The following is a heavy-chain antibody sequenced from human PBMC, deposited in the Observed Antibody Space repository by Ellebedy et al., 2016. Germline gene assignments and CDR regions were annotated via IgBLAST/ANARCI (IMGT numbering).Heavy chain of an antibody. Sequence: GGSLRLSXAASGFTFSDYYMSWIRQAPGKGLEWVSYISSSSSYTNYSDSVKGRFTISRGNAKNSLYLQMNSLRAEDTAVYYCERDHDSGYDSSGPDYWGQGTRVTVSS. J-gene: IGHJ4*02. V-gene: IGHV3-11*06. CDR1: GFTFSDYY. CDR2: ISSSSSYT. CDR3: ERDHDSGYDSSGPDY. D-gene: IGHD3-22*01.